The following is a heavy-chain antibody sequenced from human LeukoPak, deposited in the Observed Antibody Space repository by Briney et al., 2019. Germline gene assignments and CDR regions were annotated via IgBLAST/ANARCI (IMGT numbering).Heavy chain of an antibody. CDR3: ARPPGIAAAWFDP. CDR2: IYYSGST. V-gene: IGHV4-39*01. Sequence: SETLSLTCTVSGGSISSSSYYWGWIRQPPGKGLEWIGSIYYSGSTYYNPSLKSRVTISVDTSKNQFSLKLSSVTDADTATYYCARPPGIAAAWFDPWGQGTWSASPQ. D-gene: IGHD6-13*01. J-gene: IGHJ5*02. CDR1: GGSISSSSYY.